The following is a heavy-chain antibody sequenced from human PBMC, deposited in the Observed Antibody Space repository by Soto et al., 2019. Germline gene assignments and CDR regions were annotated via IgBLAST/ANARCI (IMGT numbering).Heavy chain of an antibody. CDR2: IYSGGTT. V-gene: IGHV3-53*01. CDR1: GLTVNNNH. Sequence: GGSLRLSCAASGLTVNNNHMSWVRQAPGKGLEWVSIIYSGGTTYYADSVKGRFTISRDNSKNTLYLQMNSLRVEDTAVYYCLTAPVVWTYWGQGTLVTVSS. CDR3: LTAPVVWTY. D-gene: IGHD1-1*01. J-gene: IGHJ4*02.